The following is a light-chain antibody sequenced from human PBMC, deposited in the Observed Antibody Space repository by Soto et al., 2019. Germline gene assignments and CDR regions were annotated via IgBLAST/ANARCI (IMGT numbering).Light chain of an antibody. CDR2: GAS. CDR1: QSVSSN. CDR3: QQYNNWPPRT. V-gene: IGKV3-15*01. Sequence: EIVMTQSPATLSVSPGERATLSCRASQSVSSNLAWYQQKPGQAPRLLIYGASTRATGIPARFSGSGSGTXXXXXXXXLXSEDFAVYYCQQYNNWPPRTFGQGTKVEIK. J-gene: IGKJ1*01.